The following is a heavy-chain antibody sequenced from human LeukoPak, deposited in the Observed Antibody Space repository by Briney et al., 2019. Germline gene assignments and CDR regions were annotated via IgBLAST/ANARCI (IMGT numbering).Heavy chain of an antibody. CDR1: GFTFSSSN. Sequence: GGSLRLSCAASGFTFSSSNMHWVRQAPGKGLEWVSFISGTTTAIYYADSVKGRFTISRDIARKSLYLQMNSLRDEDTAVYYCAKHIAATGPYFHYWGQGTLVTVSS. J-gene: IGHJ4*02. CDR3: AKHIAATGPYFHY. CDR2: ISGTTTAI. D-gene: IGHD6-13*01. V-gene: IGHV3-48*02.